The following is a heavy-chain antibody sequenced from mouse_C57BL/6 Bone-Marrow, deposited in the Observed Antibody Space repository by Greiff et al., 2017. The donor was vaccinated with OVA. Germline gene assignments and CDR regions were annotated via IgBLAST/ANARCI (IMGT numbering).Heavy chain of an antibody. D-gene: IGHD2-4*01. V-gene: IGHV14-2*01. CDR2: IDPEDGET. CDR3: ARFSAFYDDDGGYYAMDY. J-gene: IGHJ4*01. CDR1: GFNIKDYY. Sequence: VQLQQSGAELVKPGASVKLSCTASGFNIKDYYMHWVKQRTEQGLEWIGRIDPEDGETKYAPKFPGKATITADTSSNTAYLQLSSLTSEDTAVYYCARFSAFYDDDGGYYAMDYWGQGTSATVSA.